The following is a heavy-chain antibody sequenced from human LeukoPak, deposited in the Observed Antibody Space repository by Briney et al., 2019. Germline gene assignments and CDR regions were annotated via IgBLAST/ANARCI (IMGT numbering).Heavy chain of an antibody. CDR1: GLTFSNYA. J-gene: IGHJ4*02. Sequence: GGSLRLSCAASGLTFSNYAIHWVRQAPGKGLEWVAVLSYDGTNKYYADSVKGRFTMSRDISKNTLYLQMNSLRAEDAAVYYCAREVEFYFDYWGQGTLVTVSS. V-gene: IGHV3-30-3*01. CDR2: LSYDGTNK. CDR3: AREVEFYFDY. D-gene: IGHD3-10*01.